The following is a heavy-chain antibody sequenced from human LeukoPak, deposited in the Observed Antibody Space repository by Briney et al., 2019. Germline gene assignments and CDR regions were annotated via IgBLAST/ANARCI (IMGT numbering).Heavy chain of an antibody. D-gene: IGHD5-12*01. CDR1: GFTLSIQW. J-gene: IGHJ4*02. V-gene: IGHV3-74*03. CDR2: MNSDGSRI. CDR3: PREGRGSGYDFDC. Sequence: PGGSLRLSCAASGFTLSIQWMHWVRQAPGKGLVWVSLMNSDGSRITSADSEECRVTISRDSAKNTLYLQMSSLRVEYTAVYYCPREGRGSGYDFDCWGQGTLVTVSS.